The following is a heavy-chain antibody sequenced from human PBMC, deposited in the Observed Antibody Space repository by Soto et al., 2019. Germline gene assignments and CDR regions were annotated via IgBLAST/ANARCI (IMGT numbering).Heavy chain of an antibody. Sequence: QVQLQEAGPGLVKPSQTLSLTCTVSGGSISSGGYYWSWIRQHPGKGLEWIGYIYYSGSTYYNPSLKSRVTISVDTSKTQFSLKLSSVTDADTAVYYCARDGRYNGYPDYWGQGTLVTVSS. CDR3: ARDGRYNGYPDY. CDR2: IYYSGST. V-gene: IGHV4-31*03. CDR1: GGSISSGGYY. J-gene: IGHJ4*02. D-gene: IGHD5-12*01.